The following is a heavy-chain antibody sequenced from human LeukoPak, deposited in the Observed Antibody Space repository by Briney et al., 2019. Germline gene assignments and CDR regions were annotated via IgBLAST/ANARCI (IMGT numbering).Heavy chain of an antibody. D-gene: IGHD5-18*01. CDR3: AKERDTAMVTIDY. V-gene: IGHV3-30*02. CDR2: IRYDGGNK. CDR1: GFTFSSYG. Sequence: GGSLRLSCAAYGFTFSSYGMHWVRQAPGKGLEWVAFIRYDGGNKYYADSVKGRFTISRDNSKNTLYLQMNSLRAEDTAVYYCAKERDTAMVTIDYWGQGTLVTVSS. J-gene: IGHJ4*02.